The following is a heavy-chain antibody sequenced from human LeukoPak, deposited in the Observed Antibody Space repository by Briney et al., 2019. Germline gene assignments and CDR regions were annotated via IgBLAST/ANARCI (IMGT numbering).Heavy chain of an antibody. V-gene: IGHV1-2*02. D-gene: IGHD4-17*01. CDR1: GYTFTGYY. J-gene: IGHJ3*02. CDR2: INPNSGGT. CDR3: ARTTVTKKGFDI. Sequence: GASVRVSCKASGYTFTGYYMHWVRQAPGQGLEWMGWINPNSGGTNYAQKFQGRVTMTRDTSISTAYMELSRLRSDDTAVYYCARTTVTKKGFDIWGQGTMVTVSS.